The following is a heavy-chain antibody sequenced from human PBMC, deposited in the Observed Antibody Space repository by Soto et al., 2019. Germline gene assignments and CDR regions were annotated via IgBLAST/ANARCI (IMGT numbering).Heavy chain of an antibody. CDR3: ARVRMVEMPSPYYFAY. Sequence: QVQLQESGPGLVKPSETLSLTCTVSGGSISSYYWSWIRQPPGKGLEWIGYIYYSGSTNYNPSLKSRVIISVDTSKNQFPLKLSSVTAADTAVYYCARVRMVEMPSPYYFAYWGQGTLVTVAS. J-gene: IGHJ4*02. CDR2: IYYSGST. CDR1: GGSISSYY. D-gene: IGHD2-15*01. V-gene: IGHV4-59*01.